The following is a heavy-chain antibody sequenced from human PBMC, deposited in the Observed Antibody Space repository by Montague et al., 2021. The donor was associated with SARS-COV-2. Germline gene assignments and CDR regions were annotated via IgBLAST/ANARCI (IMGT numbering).Heavy chain of an antibody. Sequence: SLRLSCATSGFTFSSYEMNWVRQAPGKGLEWVSYISSSGSTIYYADSVKGRFTISRDNAKNSLYLQMNSLRAEDTAVYYCARDEGLKYGSGDYYGMDVWGQGTTATVSS. CDR2: ISSSGSTI. CDR1: GFTFSSYE. J-gene: IGHJ6*02. CDR3: ARDEGLKYGSGDYYGMDV. D-gene: IGHD3-10*01. V-gene: IGHV3-48*03.